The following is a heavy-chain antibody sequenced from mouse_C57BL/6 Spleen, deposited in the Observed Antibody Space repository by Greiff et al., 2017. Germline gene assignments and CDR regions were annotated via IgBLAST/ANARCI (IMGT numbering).Heavy chain of an antibody. J-gene: IGHJ2*01. Sequence: VQLQQPGAELVKPGASVKLSCKASGYTFTSYWMQWVKQRPGQGLEWIGEIDPSDSYTNYNQKFKGKATVTVDTSSSTAYMQLSSLTSEDSAVYYCARNYYGLRYWGQGTTLTVSS. V-gene: IGHV1-50*01. CDR3: ARNYYGLRY. D-gene: IGHD1-2*01. CDR2: IDPSDSYT. CDR1: GYTFTSYW.